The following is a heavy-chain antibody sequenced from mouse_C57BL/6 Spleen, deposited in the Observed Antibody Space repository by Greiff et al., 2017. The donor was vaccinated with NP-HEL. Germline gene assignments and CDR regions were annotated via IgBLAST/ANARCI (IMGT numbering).Heavy chain of an antibody. J-gene: IGHJ2*01. Sequence: DVKLVESEGGLVQPGSSMKLSCTASGFTFSDYYMAWVRQVPEKGLEWVANINYDGSSTYYLDSLKSRFIISRDNAKNILYLQMSSLKSEDTATYYCAREQLGEDYFDYWGQGTTLTVSS. CDR1: GFTFSDYY. V-gene: IGHV5-16*01. D-gene: IGHD3-3*01. CDR2: INYDGSST. CDR3: AREQLGEDYFDY.